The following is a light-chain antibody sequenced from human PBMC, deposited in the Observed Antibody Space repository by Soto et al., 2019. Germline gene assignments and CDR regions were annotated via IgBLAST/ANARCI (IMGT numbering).Light chain of an antibody. V-gene: IGLV2-14*01. CDR2: EVS. Sequence: QSALTQPASVSGSPGQSITISCTGTTNDVGGYNYVSWYQQHPGKAPKLLIFEVSSRPSGVSNRFSGSKSGNTASLTISALQAEDEADYFCNSYTSSTSRPYVFGTGTKLTV. J-gene: IGLJ1*01. CDR1: TNDVGGYNY. CDR3: NSYTSSTSRPYV.